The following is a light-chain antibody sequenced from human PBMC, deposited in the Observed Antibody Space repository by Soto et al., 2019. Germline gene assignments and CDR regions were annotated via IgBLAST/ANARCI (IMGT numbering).Light chain of an antibody. CDR2: EGF. CDR3: CSHAGRNTYV. V-gene: IGLV2-23*01. CDR1: SSDVGSGNV. J-gene: IGLJ7*01. Sequence: QSVLTQPASVSGSPGQSIDISCTGTSSDVGSGNVVSWYQHYPGKAPPFIIYEGFKRPSGVSSRFSGSQSGNTASLTISGLQAEDEAEYYCCSHAGRNTYVFGSGTQLTVL.